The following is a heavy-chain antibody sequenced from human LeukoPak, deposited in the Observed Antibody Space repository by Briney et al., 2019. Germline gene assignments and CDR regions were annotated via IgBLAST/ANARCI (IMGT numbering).Heavy chain of an antibody. CDR2: IWYDGSNK. V-gene: IGHV3-33*01. J-gene: IGHJ6*02. CDR3: ARSLGTGYGMDV. D-gene: IGHD1-14*01. CDR1: GFTFSSYG. Sequence: TGGSLRLSCAASGFTFSSYGMHWVRQAPGKGLEWVAVIWYDGSNKYYADSVKGRFTISRDNAKNTLYLQMNSLRAEDTGVYYCARSLGTGYGMDVWGQGTTVTVSS.